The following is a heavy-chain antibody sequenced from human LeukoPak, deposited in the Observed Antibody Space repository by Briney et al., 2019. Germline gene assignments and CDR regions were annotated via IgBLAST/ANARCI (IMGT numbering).Heavy chain of an antibody. CDR1: GGSTSSSSYY. D-gene: IGHD3-10*01. CDR3: ARRRKLWFGELSYFDY. Sequence: SETLSLTCTVSGGSTSSSSYYWGWIRQPPGKGLECIGSIYYSGSTYYNPSLKSRVTISVDTSKNQFSLKLSSVTAADTAVYYCARRRKLWFGELSYFDYWGQGTLVTVSS. V-gene: IGHV4-39*01. CDR2: IYYSGST. J-gene: IGHJ4*02.